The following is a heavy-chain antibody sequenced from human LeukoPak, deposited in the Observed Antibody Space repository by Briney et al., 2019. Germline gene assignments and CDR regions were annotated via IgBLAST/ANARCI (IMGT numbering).Heavy chain of an antibody. CDR1: GFTFSAYI. Sequence: PGGSLRLSCAASGFTFSAYIIQWVRQAPGKGLEWVALTWSDGSDKFYAYSVKGRFVISRDNSKNTLYLQMNSLRAEDSAVYFCARAQSATLSYYFDLWGQGTLVTVSS. J-gene: IGHJ5*02. D-gene: IGHD3-22*01. CDR2: TWSDGSDK. V-gene: IGHV3-33*01. CDR3: ARAQSATLSYYFDL.